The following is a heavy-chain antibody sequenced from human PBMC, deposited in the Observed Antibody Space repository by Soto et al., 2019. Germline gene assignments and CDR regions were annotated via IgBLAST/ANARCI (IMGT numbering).Heavy chain of an antibody. Sequence: GSLRLSCAASGCTVSSNYMSWVRQAPGKGLYWGSVIYSGGSTYYADSVKGRFTISRDNSKNTLYLQMNSLRAEDTAVYYCARDKVYYDYVWGSYRPQYYFDYWGQGTLVPVSS. V-gene: IGHV3-66*01. J-gene: IGHJ4*02. CDR1: GCTVSSNY. CDR3: ARDKVYYDYVWGSYRPQYYFDY. D-gene: IGHD3-16*02. CDR2: IYSGGST.